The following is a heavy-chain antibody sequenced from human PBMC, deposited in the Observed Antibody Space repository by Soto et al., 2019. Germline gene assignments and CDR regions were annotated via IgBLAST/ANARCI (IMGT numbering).Heavy chain of an antibody. V-gene: IGHV3-30-3*01. CDR1: GFTFSTYA. D-gene: IGHD3-22*01. CDR3: ARSFTTIVTLLTFDY. J-gene: IGHJ4*02. CDR2: ISYDGYNK. Sequence: QVQLVESGGGVVQPGRSLSLSCAASGFTFSTYALHWVRQAPGKGLEWVAVISYDGYNKYYADSVKGRFTISRDNSKNTLHLQMNSLGPQDTAVYWCARSFTTIVTLLTFDYWGQGTLVTVSS.